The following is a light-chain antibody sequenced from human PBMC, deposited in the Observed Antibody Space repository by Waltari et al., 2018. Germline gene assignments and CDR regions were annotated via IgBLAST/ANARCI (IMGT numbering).Light chain of an antibody. Sequence: QSALTQPASVSGSPGQSITISGTGTNSDVGDFDFVSRYQQHPGEAPKPLIYDVSNRPSGVSHRFSGSKSGNTASLTISGLQAEDEADYYCSSYTASRALEVLFGGGTKLTVL. V-gene: IGLV2-14*03. J-gene: IGLJ2*01. CDR3: SSYTASRALEVL. CDR2: DVS. CDR1: NSDVGDFDF.